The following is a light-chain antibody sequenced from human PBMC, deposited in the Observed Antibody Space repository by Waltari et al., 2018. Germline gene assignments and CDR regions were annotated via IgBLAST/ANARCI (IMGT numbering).Light chain of an antibody. Sequence: SPLTQPDSVSGPSGQSITIPCRGLSSDSGGYHYVSSYQQPPGEAPKVVLYDGTNRPSGVSNRFSGSKSGSSASLIISVLQPEDEAVYYCSSFTSSTAGIFGGGTKLTVL. CDR1: SSDSGGYHY. J-gene: IGLJ2*01. V-gene: IGLV2-14*03. CDR2: DGT. CDR3: SSFTSSTAGI.